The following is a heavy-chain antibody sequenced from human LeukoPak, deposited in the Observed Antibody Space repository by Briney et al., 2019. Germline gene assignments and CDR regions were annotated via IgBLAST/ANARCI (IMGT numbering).Heavy chain of an antibody. V-gene: IGHV3-53*01. CDR1: GFTVSSNY. CDR2: INSGGGT. Sequence: GGSLRLPCAASGFTVSSNYMGWVRQAPGKGLEWVSFINSGGGTNHADSVKGRFTISRDNSKNTLYLQMNSLRVEDTAVYYCARVASDSNGWYHFDYWGQGTLVTVSS. CDR3: ARVASDSNGWYHFDY. D-gene: IGHD6-19*01. J-gene: IGHJ4*02.